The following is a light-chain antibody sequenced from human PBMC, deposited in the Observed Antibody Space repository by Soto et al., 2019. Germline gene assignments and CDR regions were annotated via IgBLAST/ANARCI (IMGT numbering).Light chain of an antibody. Sequence: DIQMTQSPSSLSASVGDRVTITCQASQDISNYLNWYQQKPGKAPKLLIYDASNLETGVPSRFSGSGSGTYFTFTISSLQPEDIATYYCQQYDNLPPLTLGGGTKVEIK. V-gene: IGKV1-33*01. CDR1: QDISNY. J-gene: IGKJ4*01. CDR3: QQYDNLPPLT. CDR2: DAS.